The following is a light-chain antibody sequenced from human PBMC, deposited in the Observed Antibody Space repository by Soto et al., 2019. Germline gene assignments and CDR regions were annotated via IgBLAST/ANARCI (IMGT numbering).Light chain of an antibody. CDR3: QQYTNTNNPWM. CDR2: DAS. CDR1: QTISTW. Sequence: DIQVTQSPPTLSASVGARVPITCRARQTISTWMAWYQQQPGKAPKLLVYDASTLQSGVASRFSGSGSGTEFTLIISGLQPDDSATYYCQQYTNTNNPWMFGQGTKVDI. J-gene: IGKJ1*01. V-gene: IGKV1-5*01.